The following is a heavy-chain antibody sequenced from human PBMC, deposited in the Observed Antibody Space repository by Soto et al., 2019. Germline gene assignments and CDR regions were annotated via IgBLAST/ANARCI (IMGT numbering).Heavy chain of an antibody. J-gene: IGHJ1*01. Sequence: QVQLVQSGPEVKKPGASVKVSCKASGYTFSSYGISWVRQAPGQGLEWMGWISGYNGNTNYAQKFQGRVIMTTDTSTNTVFMELRSLRSDDTAIYYYARERDDSSWSSVEYLQYWGQGTLVTVSS. CDR3: ARERDDSSWSSVEYLQY. V-gene: IGHV1-18*01. CDR1: GYTFSSYG. D-gene: IGHD6-13*01. CDR2: ISGYNGNT.